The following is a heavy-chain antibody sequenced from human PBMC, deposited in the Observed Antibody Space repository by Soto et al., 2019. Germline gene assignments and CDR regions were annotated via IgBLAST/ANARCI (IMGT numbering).Heavy chain of an antibody. CDR3: AKVRAYGFES. V-gene: IGHV4-34*01. D-gene: IGHD4-17*01. Sequence: QVQLQQWGAGLLKPSETLSLTCGVDGESLRGFYWGWIRQPPGKRLEWLGEINHGGSTNFNPSLTSRVVMSVDTSKNQISLKLDSVSAADTAVYYCAKVRAYGFESWGQGSLVTVSS. CDR2: INHGGST. CDR1: GESLRGFY. J-gene: IGHJ4*02.